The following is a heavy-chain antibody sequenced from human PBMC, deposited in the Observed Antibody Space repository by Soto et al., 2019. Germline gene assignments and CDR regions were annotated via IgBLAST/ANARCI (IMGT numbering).Heavy chain of an antibody. CDR2: ITSNGGST. J-gene: IGHJ4*02. V-gene: IGHV3-64*01. CDR3: VRRRDSSGYDY. Sequence: EVQLVESGGDLVQPGGSLRVSCAASGFTFSSYAMHWVRQAPGKGLEYVSAITSNGGSTYYANSVKGRFTISRDNSKNTLYVQMGSLRPEDMAVYYCVRRRDSSGYDYWGQGTLVTVSS. CDR1: GFTFSSYA. D-gene: IGHD3-22*01.